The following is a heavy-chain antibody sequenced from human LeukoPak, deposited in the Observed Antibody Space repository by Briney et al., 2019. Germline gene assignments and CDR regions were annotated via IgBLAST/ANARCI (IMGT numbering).Heavy chain of an antibody. J-gene: IGHJ4*02. Sequence: GGSLRFSCAASGFTFSSYSMSWVRQAPGKGLEWVANIKQDGSEKYYVDSVKGRFTISRDNAKNSLYLQMNSLRAEDTAVYYCARDRLFGDLSDYWGQGTLVTVSS. CDR2: IKQDGSEK. V-gene: IGHV3-7*01. D-gene: IGHD3-10*02. CDR3: ARDRLFGDLSDY. CDR1: GFTFSSYS.